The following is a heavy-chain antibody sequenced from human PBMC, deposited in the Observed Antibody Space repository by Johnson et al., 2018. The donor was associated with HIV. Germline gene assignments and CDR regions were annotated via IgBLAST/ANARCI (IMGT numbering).Heavy chain of an antibody. J-gene: IGHJ3*01. CDR3: AKTRMGGILDAFDL. CDR2: ITYDGTNK. CDR1: GFTFSSYW. V-gene: IGHV3-30*18. D-gene: IGHD3-10*01. Sequence: QVQLVESGGGLVQRGGSLRLSCSASGFTFSSYWMSWVRQAPGKGLEWVAGITYDGTNKYYADSVKGRFTLSRDNSKNTLDLQMNSLTIEDTAVFYCAKTRMGGILDAFDLWGQGTMVIVS.